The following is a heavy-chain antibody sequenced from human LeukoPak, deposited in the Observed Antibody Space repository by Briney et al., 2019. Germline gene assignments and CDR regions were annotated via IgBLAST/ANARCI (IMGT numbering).Heavy chain of an antibody. D-gene: IGHD4-17*01. CDR3: ARGGVIYGDYVSYYYYGMDV. CDR2: MNPNSGNT. V-gene: IGHV1-8*01. CDR1: GYTFTSYD. J-gene: IGHJ6*02. Sequence: GESLKISCKASGYTFTSYDINWVRQATGQGLEWMGWMNPNSGNTGYAQKFQGRVTMTRNTSISTAYMELSSLRSEDTAVYYCARGGVIYGDYVSYYYYGMDVWGQGTTVTVSS.